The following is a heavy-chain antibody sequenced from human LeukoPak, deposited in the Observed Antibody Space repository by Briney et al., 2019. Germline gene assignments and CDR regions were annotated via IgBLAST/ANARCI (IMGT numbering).Heavy chain of an antibody. Sequence: PGGSLRLSCAASGFTFSSYGMHWVRQAPGKGLEWVSSISSSSSYIYYADSVKGRFTISRDNAKNSLYLQMNSLRAEDTAVYYCARKQLVQPLDIWGQGTMVTVSS. D-gene: IGHD6-13*01. J-gene: IGHJ3*02. CDR3: ARKQLVQPLDI. V-gene: IGHV3-21*01. CDR2: ISSSSSYI. CDR1: GFTFSSYG.